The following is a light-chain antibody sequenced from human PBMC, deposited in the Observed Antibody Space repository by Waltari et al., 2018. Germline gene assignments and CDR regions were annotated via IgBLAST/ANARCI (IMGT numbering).Light chain of an antibody. V-gene: IGLV1-40*01. J-gene: IGLJ2*01. CDR2: DNN. CDR3: QSYDRSLSGSV. Sequence: QSVLTQPPSVSGAPGQRVTISCTGSSSNIGAGSDVTWYQQLPGTAPKLLIYDNNNRPSGVPDRFSGSKSGTSASLAITGLQAEDEADYYCQSYDRSLSGSVFGGGTKLTVL. CDR1: SSNIGAGSD.